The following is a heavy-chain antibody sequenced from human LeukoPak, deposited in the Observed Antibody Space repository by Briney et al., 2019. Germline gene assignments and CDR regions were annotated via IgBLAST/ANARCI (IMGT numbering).Heavy chain of an antibody. CDR1: KFTFNNFA. V-gene: IGHV3-30-3*01. CDR2: ISHDGINQ. D-gene: IGHD3-22*01. CDR3: AESPDYYDSSGYLIPSRDY. Sequence: AGGSLRLSCAASKFTFNNFAMHWVRQTPGKGLEWVAVISHDGINQYYADSVKGRFTVSRDNSKNTLYLQMNSLRAEDTAVYYCAESPDYYDSSGYLIPSRDYWGQGTLVTVSS. J-gene: IGHJ4*02.